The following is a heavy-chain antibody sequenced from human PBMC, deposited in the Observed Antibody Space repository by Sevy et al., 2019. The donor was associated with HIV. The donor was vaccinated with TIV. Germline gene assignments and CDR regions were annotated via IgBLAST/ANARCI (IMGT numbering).Heavy chain of an antibody. CDR2: ISGSGGSGDKT. V-gene: IGHV3-23*01. J-gene: IGHJ4*02. Sequence: GGSLRLSCAASGFTFSNYAMNWVRQAPGKGLEWVSGISGSGGSGDKTNYAGSVKGRFTISRDDSKNSLYLQLDSLRAEDTAIYYCARKYDSSGYFDYWGQGTLVTVSS. CDR3: ARKYDSSGYFDY. CDR1: GFTFSNYA. D-gene: IGHD3-22*01.